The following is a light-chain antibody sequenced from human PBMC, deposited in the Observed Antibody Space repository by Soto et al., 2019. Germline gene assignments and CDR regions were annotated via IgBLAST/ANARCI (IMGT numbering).Light chain of an antibody. Sequence: TLLTQSPCTLSFPPGERATLSCRASQSVDSRYFTWYQHKSGQAPRLLLFGASSRATGIPDRFSGSGSGTGFTLSISRLEPEDFAVYYCQQYDASQWTFGQGTKVDIK. CDR1: QSVDSRY. CDR2: GAS. J-gene: IGKJ1*01. CDR3: QQYDASQWT. V-gene: IGKV3-20*01.